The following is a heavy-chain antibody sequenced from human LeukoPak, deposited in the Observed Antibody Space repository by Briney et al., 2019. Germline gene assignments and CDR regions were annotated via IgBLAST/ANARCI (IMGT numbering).Heavy chain of an antibody. V-gene: IGHV3-30-3*01. CDR1: GFTSSSYD. Sequence: GGFLRLSCAASGFTSSSYDMFWVRQAPGKGLEWVAVISFDEVKKYYADSVKGRFTISRDNSENTLFLQMNSLRAEDTAVYFCARDYGSGSFYPWGQGTLVTVSS. CDR3: ARDYGSGSFYP. J-gene: IGHJ5*02. D-gene: IGHD3-10*01. CDR2: ISFDEVKK.